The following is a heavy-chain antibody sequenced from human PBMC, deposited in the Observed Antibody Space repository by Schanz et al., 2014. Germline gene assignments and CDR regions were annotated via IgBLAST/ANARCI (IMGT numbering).Heavy chain of an antibody. V-gene: IGHV3-48*04. CDR2: ISSSGSYT. CDR1: GFTFSSYA. Sequence: EVQLLESGGGLVQPGGSLRLSCAASGFTFSSYAMSWVRQAPGKGLEWVSYISSSGSYTNYADSVKGRFTTSRDNGKKSMYLQMNSLRAEDTAVYYCARLDSSSWYPRYWGQGTLVTVSS. CDR3: ARLDSSSWYPRY. D-gene: IGHD6-13*01. J-gene: IGHJ4*02.